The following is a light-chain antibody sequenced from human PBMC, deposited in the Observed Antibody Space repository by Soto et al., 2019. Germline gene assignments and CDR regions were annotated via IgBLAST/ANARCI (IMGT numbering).Light chain of an antibody. Sequence: ETVLTQSPGTLYFSPGERATLSCRASQSVDNSHVAWYQQRRGLPPRLLIYGASNRATGIPDRFSGSGSGADFTLTISRLEPEDFAVYYCQHYADSPHTFGQGTKLEIK. CDR2: GAS. CDR3: QHYADSPHT. J-gene: IGKJ2*01. V-gene: IGKV3-20*01. CDR1: QSVDNSH.